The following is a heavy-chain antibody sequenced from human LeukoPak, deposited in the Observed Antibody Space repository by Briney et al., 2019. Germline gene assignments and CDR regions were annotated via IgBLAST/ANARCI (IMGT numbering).Heavy chain of an antibody. D-gene: IGHD1-26*01. CDR3: ASSKWELLRFDP. Sequence: SETLSLTCTVSGGSISSSSYYWGWIRQPPGKGLEWIGSIYYSGSTYYNPSPKSRVTISVDTSKNQFSLKLSSVTAADTAVYYCASSKWELLRFDPWGQGTLVTVSS. V-gene: IGHV4-39*01. CDR1: GGSISSSSYY. CDR2: IYYSGST. J-gene: IGHJ5*02.